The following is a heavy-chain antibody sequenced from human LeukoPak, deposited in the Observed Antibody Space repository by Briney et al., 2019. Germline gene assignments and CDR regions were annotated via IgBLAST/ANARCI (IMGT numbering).Heavy chain of an antibody. Sequence: PSETLSLTCTVSGGSISSYYWSWIRQPAAKGLEWIGRIYTSGSTNYNPSLKSRVTMSVDTSKNQFSLKLSSVTAADTAVYYYARDNGGGYSYGSWFDPWGQGTLVTVSS. CDR2: IYTSGST. D-gene: IGHD5-18*01. V-gene: IGHV4-4*07. J-gene: IGHJ5*02. CDR3: ARDNGGGYSYGSWFDP. CDR1: GGSISSYY.